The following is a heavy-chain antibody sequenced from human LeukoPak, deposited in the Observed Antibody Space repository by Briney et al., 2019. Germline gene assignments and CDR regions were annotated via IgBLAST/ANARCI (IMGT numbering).Heavy chain of an antibody. CDR3: AKDRTNGLNYYFDY. V-gene: IGHV3-30*02. CDR2: IRYDGSNE. Sequence: PGGSLRLSCAASGFTFGSYGMHWVRQAPGKGLEWVAFIRYDGSNEYYADSVKGRFTISRVNSKNTLYLQMSSLRAEDTALYYCAKDRTNGLNYYFDYWGQGTLVTVSS. CDR1: GFTFGSYG. D-gene: IGHD2-8*01. J-gene: IGHJ4*02.